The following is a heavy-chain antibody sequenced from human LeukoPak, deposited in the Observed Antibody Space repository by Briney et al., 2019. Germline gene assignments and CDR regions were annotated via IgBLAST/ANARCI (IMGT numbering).Heavy chain of an antibody. D-gene: IGHD1-26*01. CDR3: ARGRRIIVGATNAGDFFDY. CDR2: IIPIFGTA. J-gene: IGHJ4*02. Sequence: GASVKVSCKASGYTFTNYAMHWVRQAPGQGLEWMGGIIPIFGTANYAQKFQGRVTMTRDTSISTAYVELTSLRSDDTAVYHCARGRRIIVGATNAGDFFDYWGQGPLVTVSS. V-gene: IGHV1-2*02. CDR1: GYTFTNYA.